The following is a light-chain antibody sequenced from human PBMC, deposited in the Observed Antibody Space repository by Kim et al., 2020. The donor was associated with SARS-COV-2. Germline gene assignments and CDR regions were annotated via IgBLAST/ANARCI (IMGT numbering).Light chain of an antibody. J-gene: IGLJ2*01. CDR2: LEGSGSY. V-gene: IGLV4-60*03. Sequence: SSVKLTCTLSSGHSSYIIAWHQQQPGKAPRYLMKLEGSGSYNKGSGVPDRFSGSSSGADCYLTISNLQSEDEADYYCETWDSNTVVFGGGTQLTVL. CDR3: ETWDSNTVV. CDR1: SGHSSYI.